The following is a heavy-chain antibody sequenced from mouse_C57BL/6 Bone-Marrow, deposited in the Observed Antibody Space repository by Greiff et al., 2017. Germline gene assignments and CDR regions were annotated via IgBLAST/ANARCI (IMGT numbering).Heavy chain of an antibody. J-gene: IGHJ2*01. D-gene: IGHD1-1*02. Sequence: QVQLQQSGAELARPGASVKLSCKASGYTFTSYGISWVKQRTGQGLEWIGEIYPRSGNTYYNEKFKGKATLTADKSSSTAYMELRSLTSEDSAVYFCAREVVDEDYCDYWGQGTTLTVAS. CDR3: AREVVDEDYCDY. CDR2: IYPRSGNT. CDR1: GYTFTSYG. V-gene: IGHV1-81*01.